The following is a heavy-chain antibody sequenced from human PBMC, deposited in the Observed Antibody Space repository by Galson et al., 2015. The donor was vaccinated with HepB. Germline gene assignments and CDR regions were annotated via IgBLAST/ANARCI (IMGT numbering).Heavy chain of an antibody. CDR2: INTNTGNP. D-gene: IGHD6-19*01. CDR3: ARGTERGGAGRVAASVFDP. V-gene: IGHV7-4-1*02. Sequence: SVKVSCKASGYTFTSYAMNWVRQAPGQGLEWMGWINTNTGNPTYAQGFTGRFVFSLDTSVSTAYLQISSLKAEDTAVYYCARGTERGGAGRVAASVFDPWGQGTLVTVSS. J-gene: IGHJ5*02. CDR1: GYTFTSYA.